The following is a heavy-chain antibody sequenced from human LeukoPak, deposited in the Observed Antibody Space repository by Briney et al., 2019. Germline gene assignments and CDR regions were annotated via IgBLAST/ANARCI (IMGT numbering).Heavy chain of an antibody. CDR3: AKDLAVEWQRFYYGMDV. CDR1: GFTLYNYA. Sequence: GGSLRLSCAASGFTLYNYAMSWVRQAPGKGLEWVSVISGSGGSTYYADSVKGRFTISRDSSNLYLQMNSLRAEDTAVYYCAKDLAVEWQRFYYGMDVWGQGTTVTVSS. J-gene: IGHJ6*02. D-gene: IGHD5-12*01. CDR2: ISGSGGST. V-gene: IGHV3-23*01.